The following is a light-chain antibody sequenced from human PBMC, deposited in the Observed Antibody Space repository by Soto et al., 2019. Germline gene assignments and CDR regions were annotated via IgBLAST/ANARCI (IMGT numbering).Light chain of an antibody. CDR3: QQYNSYPWT. V-gene: IGKV1-5*01. J-gene: IGKJ1*01. CDR1: QSISSW. CDR2: DAS. Sequence: IQMTQPPSTLSASVGARVTISCRASQSISSWLAWYQQKPGKAPKLLIYDASSLESGVPSRFSGSGSRTEFTLTISSLQPDDFATYYCQQYNSYPWTFSQGTKVDI.